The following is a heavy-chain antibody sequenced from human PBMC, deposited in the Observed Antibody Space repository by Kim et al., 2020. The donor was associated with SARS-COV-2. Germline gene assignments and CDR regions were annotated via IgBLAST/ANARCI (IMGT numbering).Heavy chain of an antibody. CDR3: ARDRGSYSTYYYYGVDV. CDR1: GFTFSSYA. Sequence: GGSLRLSCAASGFTFSSYAMHWVRQAPGKGLEWVAVISYDGSNKYYADSVKGRFTISRDNSKNTLYLQMNSLRAEDTAVYYCARDRGSYSTYYYYGVDVWGQGTTGTVSS. D-gene: IGHD3-10*01. CDR2: ISYDGSNK. J-gene: IGHJ6*02. V-gene: IGHV3-30*04.